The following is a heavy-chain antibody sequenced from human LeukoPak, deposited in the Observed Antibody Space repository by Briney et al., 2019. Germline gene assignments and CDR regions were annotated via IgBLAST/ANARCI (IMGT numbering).Heavy chain of an antibody. D-gene: IGHD2-21*02. CDR3: ARDILSNCGGDCYSSAFDI. CDR2: IYHSGST. Sequence: SETLSPTCAVSGYSISSGYYWGWIRQPPGKGLEWIGSIYHSGSTYYNPSLKSRVTISVDTSKNQFSLKLSSVTAAYTAVYYCARDILSNCGGDCYSSAFDIWGQGTMVTVPS. CDR1: GYSISSGYY. J-gene: IGHJ3*02. V-gene: IGHV4-38-2*02.